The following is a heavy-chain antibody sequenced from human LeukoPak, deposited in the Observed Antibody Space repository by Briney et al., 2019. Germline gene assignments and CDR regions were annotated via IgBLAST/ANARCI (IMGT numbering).Heavy chain of an antibody. CDR3: ARRSTAKDAFDI. CDR2: INSDGSST. V-gene: IGHV3-74*01. Sequence: GGSLRLSCAASGFTFSSYWMHWVRQAPGKGLVWVSRINSDGSSTSYADSVKGRFTISRDNAKNTLYLQMNSLRAEDTAVYYCARRSTAKDAFDIWGQGTMVTVSS. J-gene: IGHJ3*02. CDR1: GFTFSSYW.